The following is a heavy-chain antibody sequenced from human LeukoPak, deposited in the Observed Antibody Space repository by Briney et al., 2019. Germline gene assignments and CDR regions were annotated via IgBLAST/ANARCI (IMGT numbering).Heavy chain of an antibody. CDR1: GHTFTGYY. CDR3: ARPLHSNYGYFQH. V-gene: IGHV1-2*02. Sequence: ASVKVSCKASGHTFTGYYMHWVRQAPGQGLEWMGWINPNSGGTNYAQKFQGRVTMTRDTSISTAYMELSRLRSDDTAVYYCARPLHSNYGYFQHWGQGTLVTVSS. CDR2: INPNSGGT. J-gene: IGHJ1*01. D-gene: IGHD4-11*01.